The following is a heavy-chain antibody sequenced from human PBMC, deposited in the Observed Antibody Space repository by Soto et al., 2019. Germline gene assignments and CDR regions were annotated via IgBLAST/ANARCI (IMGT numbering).Heavy chain of an antibody. Sequence: GASVKVSCKASGYTFTSYGISWVGQAPGQGLEWMGWISAYNGNTNYAQKLQGRVTMTTDTSTSTAYMELRSLRSDDTAVYYCARDYSPAFTYYDFYRMCMDGWGQETTVTASS. CDR2: ISAYNGNT. J-gene: IGHJ6*02. CDR1: GYTFTSYG. V-gene: IGHV1-18*01. D-gene: IGHD3-3*01. CDR3: ARDYSPAFTYYDFYRMCMDG.